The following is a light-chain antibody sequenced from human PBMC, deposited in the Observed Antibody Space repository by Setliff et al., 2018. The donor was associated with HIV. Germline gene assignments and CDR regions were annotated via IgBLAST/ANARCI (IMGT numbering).Light chain of an antibody. V-gene: IGKV3-15*01. CDR2: DVS. CDR3: QQYNNGWT. J-gene: IGKJ1*01. Sequence: EILLTQSPATLSVSPGERATLSCRASQSAVTYLAWYQRKPGQAPRLLIYDVSTRATGIPARFSGSGSGTEFTLTISSLQSEDFAVYYCQQYNNGWTFGQGTKVDIK. CDR1: QSAVTY.